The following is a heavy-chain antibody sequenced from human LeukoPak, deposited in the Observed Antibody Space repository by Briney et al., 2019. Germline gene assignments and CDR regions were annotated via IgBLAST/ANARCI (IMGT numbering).Heavy chain of an antibody. J-gene: IGHJ4*02. CDR1: GFSFSSYA. CDR2: ISYDGSNK. CDR3: AKDLSGSPY. D-gene: IGHD3-16*02. V-gene: IGHV3-30*18. Sequence: PGGSLRLSCAASGFSFSSYAMTWVRQAPGKGLEWVAVISYDGSNKYYADSVKGRFTISRDNSKNTLYLQMNSLRAEDTAVYYCAKDLSGSPYWGQGTLVTVSS.